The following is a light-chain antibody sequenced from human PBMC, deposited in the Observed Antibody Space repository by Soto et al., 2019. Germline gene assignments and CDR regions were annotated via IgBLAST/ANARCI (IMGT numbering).Light chain of an antibody. CDR2: DAS. CDR3: QQYENLPT. V-gene: IGKV1-33*01. Sequence: DIQRTQSPSSMSASVGNRVTITCQASQNINNYLNWYQQKPGRARKLLIYDASNLEAGVPSRFRGSGSGTVFTFTISRMNPEDVATYYCQQYENLPTFGQGTRLEIK. J-gene: IGKJ5*01. CDR1: QNINNY.